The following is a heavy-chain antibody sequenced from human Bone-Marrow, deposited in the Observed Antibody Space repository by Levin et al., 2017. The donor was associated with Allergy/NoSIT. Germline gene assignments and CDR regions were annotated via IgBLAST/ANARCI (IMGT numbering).Heavy chain of an antibody. V-gene: IGHV3-21*01. CDR3: TRDPSGYLDY. J-gene: IGHJ4*02. CDR1: GFTFSIFS. D-gene: IGHD6-13*01. CDR2: ISGSSSSI. Sequence: GESLKISCAASGFTFSIFSMNWVRQAPGKGLEWVSSISGSSSSIYYADSVKGRFSIFRDNAKNSLYLQMNSLRVEDTAVYYCTRDPSGYLDYWGQGTLVTVSS.